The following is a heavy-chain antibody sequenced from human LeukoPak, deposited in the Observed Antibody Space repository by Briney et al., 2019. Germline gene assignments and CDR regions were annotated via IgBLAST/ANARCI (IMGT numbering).Heavy chain of an antibody. J-gene: IGHJ4*02. CDR2: IKQDGSEK. CDR3: ARGSEYTSSTNYYFDY. D-gene: IGHD6-6*01. CDR1: GFTFSSYW. Sequence: GGSLRLSCAATGFTFSSYWMSWVRQAPGKGLEWVANIKQDGSEKHYVDSVKGRFTISRDNAKKSLFLHMNSLRVEDTAVYYCARGSEYTSSTNYYFDYWGQGPLVTVSS. V-gene: IGHV3-7*01.